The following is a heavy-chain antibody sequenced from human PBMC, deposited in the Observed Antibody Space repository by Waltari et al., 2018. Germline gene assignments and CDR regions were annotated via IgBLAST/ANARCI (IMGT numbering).Heavy chain of an antibody. CDR1: GFPLRMYS. CDR3: ARGSADFVRFWDS. J-gene: IGHJ4*02. D-gene: IGHD3-10*01. V-gene: IGHV3-7*03. Sequence: EVYLAESGGGLVQPGGSLRPSCVGSGFPLRMYSMTWVRQAPGKGLEWVANIKFDGTGEYYVDSVRGRFTISRDNTKNSLYLQMNRLRDDDTAVYYCARGSADFVRFWDSWGQGTLVTVSS. CDR2: IKFDGTGE.